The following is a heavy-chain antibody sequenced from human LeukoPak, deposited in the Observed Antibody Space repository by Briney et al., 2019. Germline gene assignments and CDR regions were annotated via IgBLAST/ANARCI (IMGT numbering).Heavy chain of an antibody. V-gene: IGHV4-39*07. CDR1: DGSISSSSYY. J-gene: IGHJ4*02. CDR2: IYYSGST. D-gene: IGHD2-21*01. Sequence: PSETLSLTCIVSDGSISSSSYYWGWVRQPPGKGLEWIGSIYYSGSTYYNPSLKSRVTISVDTSKNQFSLKLSSVTAADTAVYYCARVFVGPWYYFDYWGQGTLVTVSS. CDR3: ARVFVGPWYYFDY.